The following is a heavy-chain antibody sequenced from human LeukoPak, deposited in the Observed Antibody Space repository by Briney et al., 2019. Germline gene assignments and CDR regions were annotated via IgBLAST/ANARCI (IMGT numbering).Heavy chain of an antibody. CDR3: AKDHCSSTSCYWFDY. D-gene: IGHD2-2*01. V-gene: IGHV3-23*01. CDR1: GFTFSSYS. CDR2: ISGSGGST. J-gene: IGHJ4*02. Sequence: PGGSPRLSCAASGFTFSSYSMNWVRQAPGKGLEWVSAISGSGGSTYYADSVKGRFTISRDNSKNTLYLQMNSLRAEDTAVYYCAKDHCSSTSCYWFDYWAREPWSPSPQ.